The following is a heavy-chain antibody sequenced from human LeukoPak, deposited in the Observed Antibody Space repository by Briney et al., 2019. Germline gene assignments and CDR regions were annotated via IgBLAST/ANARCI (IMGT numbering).Heavy chain of an antibody. V-gene: IGHV3-30*02. Sequence: PGGSLRLSCAASGFTFSSYSVNWVRQAPGKGLEWVAFIRYDGSNKYYADSVKGRFTISRDNSKNTLYLQMNSLRAEDTAVYYCADGATTPYWGQGTLVTVSS. J-gene: IGHJ4*02. CDR3: ADGATTPY. CDR1: GFTFSSYS. CDR2: IRYDGSNK. D-gene: IGHD1-26*01.